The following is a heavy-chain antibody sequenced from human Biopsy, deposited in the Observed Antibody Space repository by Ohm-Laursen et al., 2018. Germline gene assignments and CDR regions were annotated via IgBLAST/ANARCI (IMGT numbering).Heavy chain of an antibody. D-gene: IGHD2-15*01. CDR3: AKARVAIRYFDI. Sequence: SSLRLSCAASGFIFDDYAMHWVRHAPGKGLEWVSSITWNSGTIDYADSVKGRFTISRDNAKNSLYLQMNSLRAGDTALYYCAKARVAIRYFDIWGRGTLVTVSS. CDR2: ITWNSGTI. CDR1: GFIFDDYA. J-gene: IGHJ2*01. V-gene: IGHV3-9*01.